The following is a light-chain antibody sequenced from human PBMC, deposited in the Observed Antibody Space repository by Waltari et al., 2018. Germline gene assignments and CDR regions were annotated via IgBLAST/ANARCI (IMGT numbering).Light chain of an antibody. CDR3: QQYYSSPGT. CDR2: WVS. CDR1: QSVLYSSNNKNY. V-gene: IGKV4-1*01. J-gene: IGKJ1*01. Sequence: DILMTQSPDSLPVSLGERATINCKSSQSVLYSSNNKNYLAWYQQKPGQPPKLLIYWVSTRESGVPDRFRGRGSGTDFTLTISSLQAEDVAFYYCQQYYSSPGTFGQGTKVEIK.